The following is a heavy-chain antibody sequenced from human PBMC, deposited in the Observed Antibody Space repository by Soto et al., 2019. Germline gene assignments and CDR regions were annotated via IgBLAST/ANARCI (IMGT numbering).Heavy chain of an antibody. CDR3: AKDYEGAAPRKPTSIWSNSGIAENYAYYYMYV. D-gene: IGHD1-26*01. V-gene: IGHV3-23*01. Sequence: GGSLRLSCVASGFTFSSYAMSWVRQAPGKGLEWVSGMSGSGGATYYADSVKGRFTISRDNSKNTLYVQMNSLRAEDTAVYYCAKDYEGAAPRKPTSIWSNSGIAENYAYYYMYVWGQGTSVTVS. J-gene: IGHJ6*03. CDR2: MSGSGGAT. CDR1: GFTFSSYA.